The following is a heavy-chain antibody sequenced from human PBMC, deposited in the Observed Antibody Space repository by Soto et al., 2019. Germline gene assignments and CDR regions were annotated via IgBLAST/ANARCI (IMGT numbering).Heavy chain of an antibody. CDR2: FDPEDGET. Sequence: ASVKVSCKVSGYTLTELSMHWVRQAPGKGLEWMGGFDPEDGETIYAQKFQGRVTMTEDTSTDTAYMELSSLRSEDTAVYYCATLRYDSSGYYYVNWFDPWGQGTLVTVSS. D-gene: IGHD3-22*01. CDR1: GYTLTELS. J-gene: IGHJ5*02. CDR3: ATLRYDSSGYYYVNWFDP. V-gene: IGHV1-24*01.